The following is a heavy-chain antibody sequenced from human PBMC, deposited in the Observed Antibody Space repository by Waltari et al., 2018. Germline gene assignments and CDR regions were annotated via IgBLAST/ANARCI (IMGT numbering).Heavy chain of an antibody. Sequence: WIRQPPGKGLEWIGYIYYSGSTDYNPSLKSRVTISVDTSKNQFSLKLSSVTAADTAVYYCARDNWGSNWFDPWGQGTLVTVSS. D-gene: IGHD7-27*01. CDR2: IYYSGST. CDR3: ARDNWGSNWFDP. V-gene: IGHV4-59*01. J-gene: IGHJ5*02.